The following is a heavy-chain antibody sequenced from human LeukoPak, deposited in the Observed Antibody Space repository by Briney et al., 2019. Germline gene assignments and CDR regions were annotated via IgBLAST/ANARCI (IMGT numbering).Heavy chain of an antibody. D-gene: IGHD2-2*01. Sequence: EGSLRLSCAASGFNFSAYRMSWVRQAPGKGLEWVANIKQDGSEKSYVDSVKGRFTISRDNAKSSLYLQMNSLRAEDTAVYYCARITCTSVNCYDYYYYYFMDVWGKGTTVTVSS. CDR3: ARITCTSVNCYDYYYYYFMDV. J-gene: IGHJ6*03. CDR1: GFNFSAYR. V-gene: IGHV3-7*01. CDR2: IKQDGSEK.